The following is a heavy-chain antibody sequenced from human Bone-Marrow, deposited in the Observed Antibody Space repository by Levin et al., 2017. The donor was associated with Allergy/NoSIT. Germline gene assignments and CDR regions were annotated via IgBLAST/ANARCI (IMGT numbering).Heavy chain of an antibody. Sequence: LSLTCAASGLNFTSSGLHWVRQAPGKGLEWVAIIWYDGVNKYYADSVKGRFIISRDNSKNTLYLQMNSLRAEDTAVYYCARDTRKFFVYYGVDVWGRGTAVTVSS. J-gene: IGHJ6*02. CDR3: ARDTRKFFVYYGVDV. D-gene: IGHD3-3*01. CDR2: IWYDGVNK. V-gene: IGHV3-33*01. CDR1: GLNFTSSG.